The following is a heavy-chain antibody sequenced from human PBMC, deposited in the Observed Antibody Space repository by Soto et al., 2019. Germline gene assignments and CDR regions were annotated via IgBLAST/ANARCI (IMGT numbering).Heavy chain of an antibody. D-gene: IGHD6-6*01. CDR1: GGSFSGYY. CDR2: INHSGST. V-gene: IGHV4-34*01. Sequence: PSETLSLTCAVYGGSFSGYYWSWIRQPPGKGLEWIGEINHSGSTNYNPSLKSRVTISVDTSKNQFSLKLSSVTAADTAVYYCAQDHSSSSSRGCYMDVWGKGTTVTVSS. CDR3: AQDHSSSSSRGCYMDV. J-gene: IGHJ6*03.